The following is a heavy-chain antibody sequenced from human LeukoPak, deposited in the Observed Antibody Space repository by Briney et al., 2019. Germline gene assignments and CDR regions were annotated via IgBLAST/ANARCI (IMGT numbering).Heavy chain of an antibody. CDR2: IYTSGST. Sequence: PSQTLSLTCTVSGGSISSGSYYWSWIRQPAGKGLEWIGRIYTSGSTNYNPSLKSRVTISVDTSKNQFSLKLSSVTAADTAVYYCARDQSPFGSSENWGQGTLVTVSS. J-gene: IGHJ4*02. CDR3: ARDQSPFGSSEN. V-gene: IGHV4-61*02. CDR1: GGSISSGSYY. D-gene: IGHD6-6*01.